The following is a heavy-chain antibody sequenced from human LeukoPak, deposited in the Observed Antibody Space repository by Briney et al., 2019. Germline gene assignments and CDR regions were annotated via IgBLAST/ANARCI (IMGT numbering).Heavy chain of an antibody. V-gene: IGHV3-23*01. CDR2: ISGSGGST. CDR1: GFTFSSYA. Sequence: PGGSLRLSCAASGFTFSSYAMSWVRQAPGKGLEWVSAISGSGGSTYYADSVKGRFTISRDNSKNTLYLQMNSLRAEDTAVYYCAKDYSGSYFLGWFDLWGQGTLVTVSS. J-gene: IGHJ5*02. CDR3: AKDYSGSYFLGWFDL. D-gene: IGHD1-26*01.